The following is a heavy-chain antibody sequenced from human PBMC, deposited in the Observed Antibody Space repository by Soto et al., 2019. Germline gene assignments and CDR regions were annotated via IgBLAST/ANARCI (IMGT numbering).Heavy chain of an antibody. Sequence: QVQLVQSGAEVKKPGASVKVSCKASGYTFTSYDINWVRQATGQGLEWMGWMNPNSGNTGYAQKFQGRVTMTRNTPIRTAYMELSRLRSEDTGVYYCARSEYSRSWSEGGYYMDVWGKGTTVTVSS. D-gene: IGHD6-13*01. J-gene: IGHJ6*03. CDR1: GYTFTSYD. V-gene: IGHV1-8*01. CDR2: MNPNSGNT. CDR3: ARSEYSRSWSEGGYYMDV.